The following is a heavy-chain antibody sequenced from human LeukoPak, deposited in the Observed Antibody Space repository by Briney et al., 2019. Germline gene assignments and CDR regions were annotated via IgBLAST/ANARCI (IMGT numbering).Heavy chain of an antibody. Sequence: GRSLRLSCATSGFPFTDYAIHWVRQAPGKGLEWVAVISYDGNNKYYADSVKGRFTISRDNSKNTLYLQMNSLRAEDTAVYYCARDGYSSSWYTFIYWGQGTLVTVSS. D-gene: IGHD6-13*01. CDR2: ISYDGNNK. CDR3: ARDGYSSSWYTFIY. CDR1: GFPFTDYA. J-gene: IGHJ4*02. V-gene: IGHV3-30-3*01.